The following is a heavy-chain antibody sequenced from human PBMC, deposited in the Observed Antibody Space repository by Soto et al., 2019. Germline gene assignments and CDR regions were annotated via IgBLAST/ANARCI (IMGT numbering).Heavy chain of an antibody. D-gene: IGHD6-19*01. CDR1: VGSISSGDYY. CDR2: IYYSGST. CDR3: ARGSQYYYYGMDV. Sequence: PSETLSLTCTVSVGSISSGDYYWSWIRQPPGKGLEWIGYIYYSGSTYYNPSLKSRVTISVDTSKNQFSLKLSSVTAADTAVYYCARGSQYYYYGMDVWGQGTTVTVSS. V-gene: IGHV4-30-4*01. J-gene: IGHJ6*02.